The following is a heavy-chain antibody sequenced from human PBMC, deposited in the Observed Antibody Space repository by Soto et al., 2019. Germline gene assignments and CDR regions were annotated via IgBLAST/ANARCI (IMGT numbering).Heavy chain of an antibody. Sequence: ELQLVESGGGLVQPGGSLRLSCVVSGFSFSNYWMSWVRQAPGKGLEWVANIKQDGSETYYVDSVKGRFTISRDNAENSRCLRMTSLRGDDTAVYYCAGGWATTAGTGDNWGQGTLVIVSS. V-gene: IGHV3-7*01. J-gene: IGHJ4*02. D-gene: IGHD6-19*01. CDR3: AGGWATTAGTGDN. CDR1: GFSFSNYW. CDR2: IKQDGSET.